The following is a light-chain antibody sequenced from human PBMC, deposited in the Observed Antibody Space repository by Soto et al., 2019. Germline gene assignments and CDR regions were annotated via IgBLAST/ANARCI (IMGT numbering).Light chain of an antibody. CDR1: SSDVGGYNF. CDR3: SSYTTSSTVV. V-gene: IGLV2-14*03. CDR2: EVS. J-gene: IGLJ1*01. Sequence: QCVLTQPASVFGSPGQSITISCTGTSSDVGGYNFVSWYQQHPGKAPKLMIYEVSNRPSGVSNRFSGSKSGNTASLTISGLQPEDEADFYCSSYTTSSTVVFGTGTKV.